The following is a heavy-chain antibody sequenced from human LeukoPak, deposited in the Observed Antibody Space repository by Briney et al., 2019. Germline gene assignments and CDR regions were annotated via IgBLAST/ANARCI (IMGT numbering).Heavy chain of an antibody. Sequence: PGGSLRLSCTASGLSVSGNYWHWVRQAPGKALEWVSIIYSDGKALYTKSVKGRFTFSRDKSKNTFYLQMNSLRAEDTAAYFCTYGDYPLTYWGQGTLVTVSS. J-gene: IGHJ4*02. V-gene: IGHV3-66*01. CDR1: GLSVSGNY. CDR2: IYSDGKA. CDR3: TYGDYPLTY. D-gene: IGHD4-17*01.